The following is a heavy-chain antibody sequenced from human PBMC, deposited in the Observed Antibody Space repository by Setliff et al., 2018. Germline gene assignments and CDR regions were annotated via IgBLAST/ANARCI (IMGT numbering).Heavy chain of an antibody. CDR1: GYTFTVYT. Sequence: ASVKVSCKVSGYTFTVYTMNWVRQAPGQGLEWMGRINPNSGGTNYAQKFQGRVTMTSDSSISTAYMELSGLRSDDTAVYFCARSGWLREYYFDYWGQGTLVTVSS. J-gene: IGHJ4*02. D-gene: IGHD5-12*01. V-gene: IGHV1-2*06. CDR3: ARSGWLREYYFDY. CDR2: INPNSGGT.